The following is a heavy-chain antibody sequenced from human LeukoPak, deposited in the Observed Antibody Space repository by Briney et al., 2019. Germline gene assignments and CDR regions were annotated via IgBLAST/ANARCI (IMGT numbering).Heavy chain of an antibody. V-gene: IGHV3-33*06. D-gene: IGHD2-15*01. CDR3: AKDKDTPATAQPQRGYFES. J-gene: IGHJ4*02. Sequence: GSSLGLSCAASGFPFSGSGMHWVRQAPGKGLEWVAVIWYDGSHQYYADSVKGRFTISRDNSKNTLDLQMNSLRVEDTAVYFCAKDKDTPATAQPQRGYFESWGQGTLVTVSS. CDR1: GFPFSGSG. CDR2: IWYDGSHQ.